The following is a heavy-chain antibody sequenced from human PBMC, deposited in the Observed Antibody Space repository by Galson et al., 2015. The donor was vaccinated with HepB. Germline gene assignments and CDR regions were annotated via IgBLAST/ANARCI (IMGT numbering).Heavy chain of an antibody. D-gene: IGHD3-22*01. V-gene: IGHV3-48*02. CDR3: ARDYYYDSSGYPAYWGQGTLVTVSSVGLHYYYGMDV. Sequence: SLRLSCAASGFTFSSYSMNWVRQAPGKGLEWVSYISSSSSTIYYADSVKGRFTISRDNAKNSLYLQMNSLRDEDTAVYYCARDYYYDSSGYPAYWGQGTLVTVSSVGLHYYYGMDVWGQGTTVTVSS. J-gene: IGHJ6*02. CDR1: GFTFSSYS. CDR2: ISSSSSTI.